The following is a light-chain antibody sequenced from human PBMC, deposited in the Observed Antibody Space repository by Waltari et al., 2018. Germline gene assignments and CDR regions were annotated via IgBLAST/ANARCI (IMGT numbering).Light chain of an antibody. Sequence: QSLLTQPPSVSGTPGQRVTISCSGSSSNIGGNPVNWYQQLPGTATKLLIYNSNWRPTGVPDRFSGSKYVTSASLAISGLQSEDEAHYYCAAWDDGLSGPGWVFGTGTEVIVL. J-gene: IGLJ1*01. V-gene: IGLV1-44*01. CDR1: SSNIGGNP. CDR3: AAWDDGLSGPGWV. CDR2: NSN.